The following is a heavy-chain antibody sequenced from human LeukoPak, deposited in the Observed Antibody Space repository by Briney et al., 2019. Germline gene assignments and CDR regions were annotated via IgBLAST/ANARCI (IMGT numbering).Heavy chain of an antibody. D-gene: IGHD2-2*01. J-gene: IGHJ4*02. Sequence: ASVKVSCKASGYTFTSYYIHWVRQAPGQGLEWMGLINPNTGGTDYAQNFQGRVTMTRDTSITTAYMELSRLRSYVTAVYYCARPPIVGVPAPIDYWGQGNLVTVSS. CDR2: INPNTGGT. CDR1: GYTFTSYY. CDR3: ARPPIVGVPAPIDY. V-gene: IGHV1-2*02.